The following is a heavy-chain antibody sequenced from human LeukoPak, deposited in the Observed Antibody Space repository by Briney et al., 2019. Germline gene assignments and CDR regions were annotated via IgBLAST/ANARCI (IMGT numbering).Heavy chain of an antibody. CDR2: ISGSGGST. D-gene: IGHD3-10*01. V-gene: IGHV3-23*01. J-gene: IGHJ4*02. CDR3: AKDPYGSGVFDY. CDR1: GFTFSSYS. Sequence: GGSLRLSCAASGFTFSSYSMNWVRQAPGKGLEWVSAISGSGGSTYYADSVKGRFTISRDNSKNTLYLQMNSLRAEDTAVYYCAKDPYGSGVFDYWGQGTLVTVSS.